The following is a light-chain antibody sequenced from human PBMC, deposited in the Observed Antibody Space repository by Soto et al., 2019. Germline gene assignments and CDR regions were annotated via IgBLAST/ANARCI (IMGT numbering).Light chain of an antibody. CDR2: DVS. CDR3: SSYTTSNTL. CDR1: SSDVGDYNY. J-gene: IGLJ2*01. Sequence: QSALTQPASVSGSPGQSITISCTATSSDVGDYNYVSWYQQHPGKAPKLMIYDVSHRPSGVSNRFSGSKSGNTASLTISGLQAEDVADYYCSSYTTSNTLFGGGTKVTVL. V-gene: IGLV2-14*03.